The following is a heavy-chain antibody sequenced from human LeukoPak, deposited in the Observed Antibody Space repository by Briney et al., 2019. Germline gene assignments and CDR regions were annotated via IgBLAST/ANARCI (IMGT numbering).Heavy chain of an antibody. CDR3: AKDRNIVVVPARSTDWFDP. Sequence: GGSLRLSCAASGFSLSNYEFHWVRHAPGKGLEWVSYISASGKTIYYADSVRGRFTISRDNAKNSLYLQMNSLRAEDTAVYYCAKDRNIVVVPARSTDWFDPWGQGTLVTVSS. V-gene: IGHV3-48*03. CDR2: ISASGKTI. D-gene: IGHD2-2*01. J-gene: IGHJ5*02. CDR1: GFSLSNYE.